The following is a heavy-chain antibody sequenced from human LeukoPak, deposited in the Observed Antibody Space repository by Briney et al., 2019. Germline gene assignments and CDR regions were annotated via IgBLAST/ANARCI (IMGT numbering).Heavy chain of an antibody. D-gene: IGHD3-10*01. V-gene: IGHV1-69*04. CDR1: GGTFSRYA. J-gene: IGHJ4*02. Sequence: SVKVSCKASGGTFSRYAISWVRQAPGQGLEWMGRIIPILGIANYAQKFQGRVTITADKSTSTAYMELRSLRSDDTAVYYCARVGPELLWFPHDYWGQGTLVTVSS. CDR3: ARVGPELLWFPHDY. CDR2: IIPILGIA.